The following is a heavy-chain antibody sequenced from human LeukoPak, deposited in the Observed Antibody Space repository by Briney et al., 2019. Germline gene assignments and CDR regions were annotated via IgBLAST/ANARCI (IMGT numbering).Heavy chain of an antibody. J-gene: IGHJ4*02. CDR2: VSWNSGYI. CDR1: GFAFDDYA. CDR3: AKGNGWSYFDY. V-gene: IGHV3-9*01. Sequence: PGRSLRLSCAASGFAFDDYAMHWVRHAPGKGLEWVSFVSWNSGYIDYADSVRGRFTISRDNAKNSLYLQMNSLRPEDTALYYCAKGNGWSYFDYWGQGTLVTVSS. D-gene: IGHD6-19*01.